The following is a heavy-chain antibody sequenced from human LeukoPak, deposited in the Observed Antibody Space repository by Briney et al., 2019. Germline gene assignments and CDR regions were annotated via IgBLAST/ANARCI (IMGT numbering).Heavy chain of an antibody. J-gene: IGHJ6*02. CDR1: GFTFSSYA. Sequence: PGGSLRLSCVVSGFTFSSYAMSWVRQAPGKGLEWVSAISDSGASTYYADSVKGRFTISRDNSRDTLYLQMNSLRAEDTAVYYCAKGVATSRYSMGVWGQGTTVTVSS. CDR3: AKGVATSRYSMGV. D-gene: IGHD5-12*01. CDR2: ISDSGAST. V-gene: IGHV3-23*01.